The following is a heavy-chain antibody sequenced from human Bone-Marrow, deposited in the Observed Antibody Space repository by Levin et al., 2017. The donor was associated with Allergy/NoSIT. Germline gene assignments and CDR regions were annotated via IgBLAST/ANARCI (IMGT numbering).Heavy chain of an antibody. Sequence: PSQTLSLTCTVSGASISSPYWTWIRQPPGKGLEWIGYIHYSGSTNYNPSLKSRVTISVDMSKNQFSLKLSSVTAADTAVYYCARGILQAGDYFDPWGQGTLVTVSS. D-gene: IGHD3-16*01. CDR2: IHYSGST. CDR1: GASISSPY. CDR3: ARGILQAGDYFDP. V-gene: IGHV4-59*11. J-gene: IGHJ5*02.